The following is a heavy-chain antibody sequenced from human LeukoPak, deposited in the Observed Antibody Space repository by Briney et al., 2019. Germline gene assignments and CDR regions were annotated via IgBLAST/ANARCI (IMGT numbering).Heavy chain of an antibody. J-gene: IGHJ4*02. CDR1: GFTVSSNY. CDR3: ARDAYQTYYYGSGSYR. Sequence: GSSLRLSCAASGFTVSSNYMSWVLQAPGKGLEWVSVIYSDGSTYYADSVKGRFTISRDNSKNTLYLQMNSLRAEDTAVYYCARDAYQTYYYGSGSYRWGQGTLVTVSS. CDR2: IYSDGST. V-gene: IGHV3-66*01. D-gene: IGHD3-10*01.